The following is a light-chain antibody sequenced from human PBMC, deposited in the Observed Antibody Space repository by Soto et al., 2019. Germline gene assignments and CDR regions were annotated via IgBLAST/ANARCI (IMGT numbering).Light chain of an antibody. CDR1: QSVSSN. CDR3: QQSHDWPLT. V-gene: IGKV3-15*01. J-gene: IGKJ4*01. Sequence: EIVMTQSPATLSVSPGERATLSCRASQSVSSNLVWYQHKPGQAPRLLIYGASTRATGIPARFSGSGSGTEFTLTISSLQSEDFAVYFCQQSHDWPLTFGGGTKAEIK. CDR2: GAS.